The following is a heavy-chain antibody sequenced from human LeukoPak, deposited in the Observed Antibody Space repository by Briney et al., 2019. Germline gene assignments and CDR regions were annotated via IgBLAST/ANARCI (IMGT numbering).Heavy chain of an antibody. CDR3: ARVRSLAAAGEYYYYYYYTDV. V-gene: IGHV4-34*01. J-gene: IGHJ6*03. Sequence: SETLSLTCAVYGGSFSGYYWSWIRQPPGKGLEWIGEINHSGSTNYNPSLKSRVTISVDTSKNQFSLKLSSVTAADTAVYYCARVRSLAAAGEYYYYYYYTDVWGKGTTVTISS. CDR2: INHSGST. CDR1: GGSFSGYY. D-gene: IGHD6-13*01.